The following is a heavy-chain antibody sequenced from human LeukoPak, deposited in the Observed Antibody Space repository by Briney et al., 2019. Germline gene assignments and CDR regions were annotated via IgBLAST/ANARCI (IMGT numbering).Heavy chain of an antibody. CDR1: GSTFTGYY. J-gene: IGHJ4*02. CDR3: ASGSGAQGPLDY. Sequence: GASVKVSCKASGSTFTGYYIHGGRQAPGHELEWMGWINPNSGGTNYAQKFQGRVTMTRDTSISTAYMELSRLRSDDTAVYYCASGSGAQGPLDYWGQGTLVTVSS. CDR2: INPNSGGT. D-gene: IGHD2-15*01. V-gene: IGHV1-2*02.